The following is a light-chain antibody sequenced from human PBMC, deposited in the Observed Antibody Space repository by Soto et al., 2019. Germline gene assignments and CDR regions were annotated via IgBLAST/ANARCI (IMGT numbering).Light chain of an antibody. V-gene: IGKV4-1*01. J-gene: IGKJ4*01. CDR2: RAS. CDR3: QQYYNNPLT. CDR1: QGVLFNSKNKKY. Sequence: DIGMTQSPGSLAVSLGEMATINCKSSQGVLFNSKNKKYLAWYQQKPGQPPKXLIYRASTRESGVPERFSGSGSGTDYTLPISRLQAEDVEVYYCQQYYNNPLTFGGGTKVDNK.